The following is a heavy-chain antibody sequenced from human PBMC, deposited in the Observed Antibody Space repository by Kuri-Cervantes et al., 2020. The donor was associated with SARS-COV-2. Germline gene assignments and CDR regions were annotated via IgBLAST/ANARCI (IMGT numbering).Heavy chain of an antibody. J-gene: IGHJ6*03. Sequence: SVKVSCKASGGTFSSYAISWVRQAPGQGLEWMGGIIPIFGIANYAQKFQGRVTITTDESTSTAYMELSSLRSEDTAVYYCASHPLSGSSDYYYYYYMDAWGKGTTVTVSS. V-gene: IGHV1-69*05. CDR2: IIPIFGIA. D-gene: IGHD1-26*01. CDR1: GGTFSSYA. CDR3: ASHPLSGSSDYYYYYYMDA.